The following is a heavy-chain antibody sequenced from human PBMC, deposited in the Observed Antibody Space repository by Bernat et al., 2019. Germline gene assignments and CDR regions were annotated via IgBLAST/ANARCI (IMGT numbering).Heavy chain of an antibody. CDR2: SSAYNGNT. CDR1: GYTFTSDG. J-gene: IGHJ6*02. V-gene: IGHV1-18*01. D-gene: IGHD4-17*01. CDR3: AGEAGVTTVTTLDTIADFLYGMDV. Sequence: QVQLVQSGAEVKKPGASVKVSCKASGYTFTSDGISWVRQAPGQGLEWMGWSSAYNGNTNYAQKLQGRGTTTTDTPPSTAYMELRSLRSDDTAVYYCAGEAGVTTVTTLDTIADFLYGMDVWGQGTTVTVSS.